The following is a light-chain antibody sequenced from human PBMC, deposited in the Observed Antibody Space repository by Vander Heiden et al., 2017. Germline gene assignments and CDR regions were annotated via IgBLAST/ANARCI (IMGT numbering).Light chain of an antibody. CDR2: GAS. CDR1: PSVSSN. CDR3: QQYNNWPPYT. J-gene: IGKJ2*01. V-gene: IGKV3-15*01. Sequence: EIMMTQSPATLSVSPGERATLSCGASPSVSSNLACYQQKPGQAPRLIIYGASTRATGIPARFSGSGSGTEFTLTISSLQSEDFAVYYCQQYNNWPPYTFGQGTKLEIK.